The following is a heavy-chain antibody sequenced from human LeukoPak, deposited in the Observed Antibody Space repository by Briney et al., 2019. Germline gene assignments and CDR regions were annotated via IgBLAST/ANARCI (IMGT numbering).Heavy chain of an antibody. CDR3: ARPIGFGELFDF. V-gene: IGHV5-51*01. J-gene: IGHJ4*02. Sequence: GESLKISCTGSGYSFNIYWIAWVRQMPGKGLEWMGIIYPGDSDTRYSPSFQGQVTISVDKSISTAYLQWKSLKASDTAIYYCARPIGFGELFDFWGQGTLVTVSS. D-gene: IGHD3-10*01. CDR2: IYPGDSDT. CDR1: GYSFNIYW.